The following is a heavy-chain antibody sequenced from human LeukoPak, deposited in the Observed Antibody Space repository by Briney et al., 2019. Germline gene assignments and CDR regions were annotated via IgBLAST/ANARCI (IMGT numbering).Heavy chain of an antibody. D-gene: IGHD3-22*01. Sequence: SQTLPPTCAISGDSVSSNSAAWNWIRQSPSRGLEWLGRTYYRSNRSKWYYEYAISVKSRITINPDTSRNQISLQLQSVTPEDTATYYCTRTSSGPDYWGQGTLVTVSS. J-gene: IGHJ4*02. V-gene: IGHV6-1*01. CDR1: GDSVSSNSAA. CDR2: TYYRSNRSKWYY. CDR3: TRTSSGPDY.